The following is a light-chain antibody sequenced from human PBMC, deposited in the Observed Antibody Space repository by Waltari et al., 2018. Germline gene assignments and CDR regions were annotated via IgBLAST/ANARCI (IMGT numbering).Light chain of an antibody. CDR1: NSDVGGYLY. J-gene: IGLJ1*01. CDR3: CSYADGNTYL. CDR2: DVT. Sequence: QSALTQPRSVSGSPGQSVTISCTGTNSDVGGYLYVSWYQRRPGQAPKVLIYDVTYRASGVPNRFSGSESGNTASLTISGLRPDDEADYFCCSYADGNTYLFGSGTYVTVL. V-gene: IGLV2-11*01.